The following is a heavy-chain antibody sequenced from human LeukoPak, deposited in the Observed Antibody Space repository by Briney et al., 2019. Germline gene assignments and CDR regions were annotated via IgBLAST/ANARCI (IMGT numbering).Heavy chain of an antibody. D-gene: IGHD4-23*01. V-gene: IGHV3-74*01. CDR1: GFTFSSYW. CDR3: AKDNSLFDY. Sequence: GGSLRLSCAASGFTFSSYWMHWVRQAPGKGLVWLSRINSDGYSISYANSVKGRFTISRDNSKNTLYLQMNSLRAEDTAVYYCAKDNSLFDYWGQGTLVTVSS. J-gene: IGHJ4*02. CDR2: INSDGYSI.